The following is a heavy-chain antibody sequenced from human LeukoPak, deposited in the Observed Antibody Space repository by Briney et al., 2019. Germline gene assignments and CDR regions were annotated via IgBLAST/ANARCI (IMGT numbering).Heavy chain of an antibody. CDR3: ARQGAIYYDSSPYFDY. J-gene: IGHJ4*02. V-gene: IGHV4-39*01. D-gene: IGHD3-22*01. Sequence: SETLSLTCTVSGGSIGSSSYYWGWIRQPPGKGLEWIGSIYYSGSTYYNPSLKSRVTISVDTSKNQFSLKLSSVTAADTAVYYCARQGAIYYDSSPYFDYWGQGTLVTVSS. CDR1: GGSIGSSSYY. CDR2: IYYSGST.